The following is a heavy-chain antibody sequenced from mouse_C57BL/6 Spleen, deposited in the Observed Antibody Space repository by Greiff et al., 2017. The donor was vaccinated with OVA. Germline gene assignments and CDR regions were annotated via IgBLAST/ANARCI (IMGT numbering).Heavy chain of an antibody. J-gene: IGHJ3*01. V-gene: IGHV1-50*01. CDR3: AASGSSGYFAY. CDR2: IDPSDSYT. CDR1: GYTFTSYW. Sequence: QVQLQQPGAELVKPGASVKLSCKASGYTFTSYWMQWVKQRPGQGLEWIGEIDPSDSYTNSNQKFKGKATLTVDTSSSTAYMPHSSLTSEASAVYYCAASGSSGYFAYWGQGTLVTVSA. D-gene: IGHD3-2*02.